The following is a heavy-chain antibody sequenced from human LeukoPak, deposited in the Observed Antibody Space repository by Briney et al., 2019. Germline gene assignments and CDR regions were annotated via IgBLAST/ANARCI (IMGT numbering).Heavy chain of an antibody. CDR1: GFTVSSNY. Sequence: GGSLRLSCAASGFTVSSNYMSWVRQAPGKGLEWVSIISTSGDRTYYADSVKGRFNISRDNSKNTLYLQMNSLRAEDTAVYYCAKHPRRARGSPTEYYFDYWGQGTLVTVSS. D-gene: IGHD2/OR15-2a*01. J-gene: IGHJ4*02. V-gene: IGHV3-23*01. CDR2: ISTSGDRT. CDR3: AKHPRRARGSPTEYYFDY.